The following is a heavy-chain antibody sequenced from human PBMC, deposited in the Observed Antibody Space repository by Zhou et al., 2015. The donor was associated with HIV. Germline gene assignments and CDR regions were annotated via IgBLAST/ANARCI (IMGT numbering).Heavy chain of an antibody. D-gene: IGHD6-13*01. CDR1: GGTFSSYT. J-gene: IGHJ6*03. V-gene: IGHV1-69*02. Sequence: QVQLVQSGAEVKKPGSSVKVSCKASGGTFSSYTISWVRQAPGQGLEWMGRIIPILGIANYAQKFQGRVTITADESTSTAYMELSSLRSEDTAVYYCARCTSSTYGLYYYYYMDVWGKGTTVTVSS. CDR3: ARCTSSTYGLYYYYYMDV. CDR2: IIPILGIA.